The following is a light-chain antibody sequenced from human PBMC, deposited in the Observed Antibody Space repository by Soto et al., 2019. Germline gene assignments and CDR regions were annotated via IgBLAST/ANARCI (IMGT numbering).Light chain of an antibody. V-gene: IGLV2-14*03. CDR1: PSDVGGYNY. Sequence: HCVRTRPASGSWVPREGISIFFTRTPSDVGGYNYVSWYQQHPGKAPKLMIYDVSNRPSGVSNRFSGSKSGNTASLTISGLQTEDESDYYCSSYTGSSTYVFGTGTKVTVL. CDR2: DVS. CDR3: SSYTGSSTYV. J-gene: IGLJ1*01.